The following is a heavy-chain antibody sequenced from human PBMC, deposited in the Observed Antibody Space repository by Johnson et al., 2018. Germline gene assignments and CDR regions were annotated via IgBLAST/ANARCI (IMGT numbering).Heavy chain of an antibody. Sequence: VQLVESGGGLVQPGGSLRLSCAATGFTFSNYAMSWVRQAPGKGLEWVSDVNSRCGTYYADSVRGRLTMPRDNSESTVHLQMNSLRVDDTAVYYCAKGLGRGGCDNSDGVDVWGQGTTVTVSP. CDR1: GFTFSNYA. CDR3: AKGLGRGGCDNSDGVDV. J-gene: IGHJ3*01. V-gene: IGHV3-23*04. CDR2: VNSRCGT. D-gene: IGHD2-15*01.